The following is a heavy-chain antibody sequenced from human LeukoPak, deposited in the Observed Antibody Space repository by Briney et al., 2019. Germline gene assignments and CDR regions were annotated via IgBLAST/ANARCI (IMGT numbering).Heavy chain of an antibody. CDR3: AKDPNYYGSGRNAFDI. CDR1: GFTFSSYA. J-gene: IGHJ3*02. V-gene: IGHV3-23*01. Sequence: GGSLRLSCAASGFTFSSYAMSWVRQAPGKGLEWVSAISGSGGTTYYADSVKGRFTISRDNSKNTLYLQMNSLRAEDTAAYYCAKDPNYYGSGRNAFDIWGQGTMVTVSS. CDR2: ISGSGGTT. D-gene: IGHD3-10*01.